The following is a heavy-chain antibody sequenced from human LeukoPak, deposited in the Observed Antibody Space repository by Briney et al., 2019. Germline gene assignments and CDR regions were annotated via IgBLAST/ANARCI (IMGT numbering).Heavy chain of an antibody. CDR2: ISYDGSNK. Sequence: GGSLRLSCAASGFAFSSYGMHWVRQAPGKGLEWVAVISYDGSNKYYADSVKGRFTISRDNSKNTLYLQMNSLRAEDTAVYYCARRGYCSSTSCSDAFDIWGQGTMVTVSS. CDR1: GFAFSSYG. J-gene: IGHJ3*02. V-gene: IGHV3-30*03. CDR3: ARRGYCSSTSCSDAFDI. D-gene: IGHD2-2*01.